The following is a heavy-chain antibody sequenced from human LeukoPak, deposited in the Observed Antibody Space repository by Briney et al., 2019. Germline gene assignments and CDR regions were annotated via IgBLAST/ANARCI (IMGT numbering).Heavy chain of an antibody. CDR1: GGTFSSYA. Sequence: SVKVSCKASGGTFSSYAISWVRQAPGQGLEWMGGIIPIFGTANYAQKFQGRVTITADKSTSTACMELSSLRSEDTAVYYCARTTEAYYYYMDVWGKGTTVTVSS. D-gene: IGHD1-1*01. CDR3: ARTTEAYYYYMDV. V-gene: IGHV1-69*06. CDR2: IIPIFGTA. J-gene: IGHJ6*03.